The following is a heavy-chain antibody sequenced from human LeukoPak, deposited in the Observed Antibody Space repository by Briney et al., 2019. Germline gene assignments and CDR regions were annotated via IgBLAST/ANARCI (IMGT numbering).Heavy chain of an antibody. Sequence: GGSLRLSCAASGFTFSSYEINWVRQAPGKGLEWVSYISSSGSTIYYADSVKGRFTISRDNAKNSLYLHMNSLRAEDTAVYYCARDQGSPDYYYYGMDVWGQGTTVTVSS. CDR2: ISSSGSTI. D-gene: IGHD6-13*01. V-gene: IGHV3-48*03. CDR1: GFTFSSYE. CDR3: ARDQGSPDYYYYGMDV. J-gene: IGHJ6*02.